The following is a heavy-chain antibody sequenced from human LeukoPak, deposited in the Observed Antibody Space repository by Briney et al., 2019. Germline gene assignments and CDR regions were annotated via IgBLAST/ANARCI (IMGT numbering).Heavy chain of an antibody. V-gene: IGHV1-46*01. J-gene: IGHJ6*02. D-gene: IGHD1-1*01. CDR1: GYTFTSNY. CDR3: AVDPGGTHYGMDV. CDR2: IYPRDGST. Sequence: ASVKVSCKASGYTFTSNYIHWVRQAPGQGLEWMGVIYPRDGSTSYAQKFQGRVTVTRDTSTSTVHMELSGLRSEDTAVYYCAVDPGGTHYGMDVWGQGTTVTVSS.